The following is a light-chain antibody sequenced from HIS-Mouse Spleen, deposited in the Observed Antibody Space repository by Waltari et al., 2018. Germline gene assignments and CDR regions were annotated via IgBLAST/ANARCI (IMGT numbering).Light chain of an antibody. Sequence: QSALTQPPSASGSPGQSVTISCTGTSSDVGGYNYVSWYQQHPGKAPKLMIYEVIKRPSGVPDRVSGSKSGNTASLTVSGLQAEDEADYYCSSYAGSNNLGVFGGGTKLTVL. J-gene: IGLJ2*01. V-gene: IGLV2-8*01. CDR2: EVI. CDR1: SSDVGGYNY. CDR3: SSYAGSNNLGV.